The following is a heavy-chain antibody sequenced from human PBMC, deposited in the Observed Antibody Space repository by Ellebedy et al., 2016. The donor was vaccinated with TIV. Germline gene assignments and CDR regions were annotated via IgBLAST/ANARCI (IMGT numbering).Heavy chain of an antibody. V-gene: IGHV3-23*01. Sequence: PGGSLRLSCAASGFTFSSYAMSWVRQAPGKGLEWVSTISNTGSRTYYADSVGGRFTISRDNSKKTLYLQMNSLSAEDTAVYYCAKGREGGSDSSAPRYYFDYWGLGTLVTVSS. CDR1: GFTFSSYA. CDR2: ISNTGSRT. D-gene: IGHD3-22*01. CDR3: AKGREGGSDSSAPRYYFDY. J-gene: IGHJ4*02.